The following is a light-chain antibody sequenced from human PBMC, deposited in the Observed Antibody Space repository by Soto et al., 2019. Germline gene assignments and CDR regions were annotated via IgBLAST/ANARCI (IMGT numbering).Light chain of an antibody. Sequence: EIVLTQSPATLSVSPGERATLSCRASQSVSSNLAWYQQKPGQAPRLVIYGASTRAPGIPARFSGSGSGTEFTLTISSLQSEDFAVYYCQHYNKLPLTFGGGAKVEIK. CDR2: GAS. V-gene: IGKV3-15*01. CDR1: QSVSSN. CDR3: QHYNKLPLT. J-gene: IGKJ4*01.